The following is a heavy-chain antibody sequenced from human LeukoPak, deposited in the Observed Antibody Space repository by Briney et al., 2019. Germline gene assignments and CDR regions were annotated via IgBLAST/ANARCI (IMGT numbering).Heavy chain of an antibody. CDR3: ARDSIVLMVYAMPNWFDP. CDR1: GYTFTSYG. CDR2: ISAYNGNT. V-gene: IGHV1-18*01. D-gene: IGHD2-8*01. J-gene: IGHJ5*02. Sequence: ASVKVSCKASGYTFTSYGISWVRQAPGQGLEWMGWISAYNGNTNYAQKLQGRVTMTTDPSTSTAYMELRSLRSDDTAVYYCARDSIVLMVYAMPNWFDPWGQGTLVTVSS.